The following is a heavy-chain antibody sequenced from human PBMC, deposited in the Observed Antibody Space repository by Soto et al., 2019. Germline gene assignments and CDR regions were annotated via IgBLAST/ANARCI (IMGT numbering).Heavy chain of an antibody. CDR2: INPNSGGT. Sequence: ASLKVSCKASGYTFTGYYMHWVRQAPGQGLEWMGWINPNSGGTNYAQKFQGRVTMTRDTSISTAYMELSRLRSDDTAVYYCARASIADRRGYYYGMDVCGQGTTATVSS. D-gene: IGHD6-6*01. CDR1: GYTFTGYY. CDR3: ARASIADRRGYYYGMDV. J-gene: IGHJ6*02. V-gene: IGHV1-2*02.